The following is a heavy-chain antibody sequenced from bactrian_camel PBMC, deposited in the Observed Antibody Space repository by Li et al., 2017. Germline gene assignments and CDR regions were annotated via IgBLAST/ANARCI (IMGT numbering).Heavy chain of an antibody. D-gene: IGHD2*01. CDR1: GFTSSSYD. V-gene: IGHV3S40*01. CDR2: INSGGGST. Sequence: VQLVESGGGLVQPGGSLRLSCAASGFTSSSYDMSWVRQAPGKGLEWVSAINSGGGSTYYADSVKGRFTISGDNAKNTIYLQMNGLNPEDTALYYCLRMISTTDNYWGQGTQVTVS. J-gene: IGHJ4*01. CDR3: LRMISTTDNY.